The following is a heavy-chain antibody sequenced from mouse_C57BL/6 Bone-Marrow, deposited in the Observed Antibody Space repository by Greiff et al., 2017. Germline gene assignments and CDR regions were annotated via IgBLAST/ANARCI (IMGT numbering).Heavy chain of an antibody. CDR1: GYTFTSYW. J-gene: IGHJ1*03. D-gene: IGHD6-5*01. Sequence: QVQLQQPGAELVKPGASVKLSCKASGYTFTSYWMHWVKQRPGQGLEWIGMIHPNSGSTNYNEKFKSKATLTVDKSSSTAYMQLSSLTSEDSAVYYCARGCSNLYWYFDVWGTGTTVTVSS. V-gene: IGHV1-64*01. CDR2: IHPNSGST. CDR3: ARGCSNLYWYFDV.